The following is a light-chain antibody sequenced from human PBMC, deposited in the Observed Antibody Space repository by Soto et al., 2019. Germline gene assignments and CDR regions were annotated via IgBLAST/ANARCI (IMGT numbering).Light chain of an antibody. V-gene: IGLV6-57*01. J-gene: IGLJ3*02. CDR2: EDD. Sequence: NFMLTQPHSVSASPGKTVTISCTRSSGSITTNYVQWYQHRPGRSPTTVIYEDDQRPSGVPDRFSGSIVRSSNSASLTISGLKTEDEADYYCQSYDTVWVLGGGTKVTVL. CDR1: SGSITTNY. CDR3: QSYDTVWV.